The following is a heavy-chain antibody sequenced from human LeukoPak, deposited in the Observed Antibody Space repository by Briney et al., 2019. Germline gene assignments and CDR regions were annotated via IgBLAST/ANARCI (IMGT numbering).Heavy chain of an antibody. CDR2: ISSSISTI. CDR1: GLTYSGNS. V-gene: IGHV3-48*02. D-gene: IGHD2-15*01. Sequence: QPGGSLRLSCGASGLTYSGNSIHWVRQAPGKGLEWVSYISSSISTIYYADSVKGRFTISKDNAKTSLYLQMNILRDEDTAVDVGAYSGGSDWGQGTLVTVSS. J-gene: IGHJ4*02. CDR3: AYSGGSD.